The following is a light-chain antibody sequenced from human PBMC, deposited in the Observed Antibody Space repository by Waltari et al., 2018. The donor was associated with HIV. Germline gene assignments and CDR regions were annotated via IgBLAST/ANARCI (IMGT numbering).Light chain of an antibody. CDR3: QASDTWTV. J-gene: IGLJ2*01. CDR2: QDT. Sequence: SYELTQPPSVSVSPGQTASITCSGDKLGDKYVSWNQQRPGQSPVLLIYQDTKRPSGIPERFSGSNSGNTATLTISGAQAMDESDYYCQASDTWTVFGGGTKLTVL. CDR1: KLGDKY. V-gene: IGLV3-1*01.